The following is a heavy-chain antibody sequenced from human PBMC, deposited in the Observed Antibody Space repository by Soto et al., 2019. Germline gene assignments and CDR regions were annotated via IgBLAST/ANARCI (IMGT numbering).Heavy chain of an antibody. CDR3: AKEGNSSSRRCFDS. Sequence: SETQSLTSTVSGGSISGYYGSWIRQPPGKGLEWIGYIYYSGSTNYNPSLKSRVTISVDTSKNQFSLKLSPVTAADTAVYYCAKEGNSSSRRCFDSWGQGTVVPVPS. V-gene: IGHV4-59*01. CDR1: GGSISGYY. D-gene: IGHD6-13*01. CDR2: IYYSGST. J-gene: IGHJ5*01.